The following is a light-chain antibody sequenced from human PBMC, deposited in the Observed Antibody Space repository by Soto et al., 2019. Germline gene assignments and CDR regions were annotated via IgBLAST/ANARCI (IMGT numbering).Light chain of an antibody. CDR2: DAS. Sequence: DIQMTQSPYTLSPSVGDRVSITCRASQSISGWLAWYQQKPGKAPKLLIYDASSLESGVQSRFSGSGSGTEFSLTISRLQADDFATYYCQQYNSYSVNAFGQGTKLEIK. J-gene: IGKJ2*01. CDR1: QSISGW. CDR3: QQYNSYSVNA. V-gene: IGKV1-5*01.